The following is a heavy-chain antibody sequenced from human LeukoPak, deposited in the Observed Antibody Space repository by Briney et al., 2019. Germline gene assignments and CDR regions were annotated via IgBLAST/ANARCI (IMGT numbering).Heavy chain of an antibody. D-gene: IGHD3-9*01. J-gene: IGHJ4*02. V-gene: IGHV1-46*01. CDR1: GYTFTSYY. CDR2: INPSGGST. Sequence: ASVKVSCKASGYTFTSYYMHWVRQAPGQGLEWMGIINPSGGSTSYAQKFQGRVTMTRDMSTSTVYMELSSLRSEDTAVYYCARDTAGYSKSLDFDYWGQGTLVTVSS. CDR3: ARDTAGYSKSLDFDY.